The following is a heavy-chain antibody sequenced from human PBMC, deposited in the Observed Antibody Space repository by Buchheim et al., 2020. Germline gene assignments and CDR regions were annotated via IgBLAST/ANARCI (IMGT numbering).Heavy chain of an antibody. J-gene: IGHJ4*02. D-gene: IGHD3-22*01. CDR2: ISNDGSRK. V-gene: IGHV3-30*04. CDR1: GFTVSTYA. Sequence: QVQLVESGGGVVQPWLSLRLSCSASGFTVSTYAMNWVRQDPGKGLEWVAVISNDGSRKYYTDSVKGRFSISRDDSKNTLYLDIDSLRTEDAEVYYCAREGSTMNPKDDWGQGTL. CDR3: AREGSTMNPKDD.